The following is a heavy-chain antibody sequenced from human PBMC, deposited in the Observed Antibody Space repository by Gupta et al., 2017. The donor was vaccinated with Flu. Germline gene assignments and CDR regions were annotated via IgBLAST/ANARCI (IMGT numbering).Heavy chain of an antibody. V-gene: IGHV3-66*02. CDR1: GFTVSSNY. CDR3: AGPAGYYDSSGYSDAFDI. D-gene: IGHD3-22*01. Sequence: EVQLVESGGGLVQPGGSLRLSCAASGFTVSSNYMSWVRQAPGKGLEWVSVIYGGGSTYYADSVKGRFTISRDNSKNTLYLQMDSLRAEDTAVYYCAGPAGYYDSSGYSDAFDIWGQGTMVTVSS. J-gene: IGHJ3*02. CDR2: IYGGGST.